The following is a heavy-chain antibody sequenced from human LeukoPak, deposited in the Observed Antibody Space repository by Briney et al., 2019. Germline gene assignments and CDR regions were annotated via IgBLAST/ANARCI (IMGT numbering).Heavy chain of an antibody. CDR1: GGTFSSYA. D-gene: IGHD3-22*01. CDR3: ARAYYYDSSGYYHFDY. CDR2: IIPIFGTA. V-gene: IGHV1-69*13. Sequence: ASVKVSCKASGGTFSSYAISWVRQAPGQGLEWMGGIIPIFGTANYAQKFQGRVTITADESTSTAYMELSSLRPEDTAVYYCARAYYYDSSGYYHFDYWGQGTLVTVSS. J-gene: IGHJ4*02.